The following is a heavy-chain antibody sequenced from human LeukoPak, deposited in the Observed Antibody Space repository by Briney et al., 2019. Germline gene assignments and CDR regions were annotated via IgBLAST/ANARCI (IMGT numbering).Heavy chain of an antibody. D-gene: IGHD5-24*01. V-gene: IGHV3-30-3*01. Sequence: PGGSLRLSCAASGFTFSSYAMHWVRQAPGKGLEWVAVISYDGSNKYYADSVKGRFTISRDNAKNSLYLQMNSLRAEDTAVYYCARDRERWLQSDAFDIWGQGTMVTVSS. CDR1: GFTFSSYA. CDR3: ARDRERWLQSDAFDI. CDR2: ISYDGSNK. J-gene: IGHJ3*02.